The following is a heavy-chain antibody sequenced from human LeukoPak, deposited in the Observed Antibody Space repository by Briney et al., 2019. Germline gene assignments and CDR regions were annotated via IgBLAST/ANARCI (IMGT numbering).Heavy chain of an antibody. J-gene: IGHJ5*02. D-gene: IGHD6-6*01. CDR1: GFTFSGYA. CDR2: ISGSGGST. V-gene: IGHV3-23*01. CDR3: AKSIAARPDNWFDP. Sequence: SGGSLRLSCAASGFTFSGYAMSWVRQAPEKGLEWVSAISGSGGSTYYADSVKGRFTISRDNSKNTLYLQMNSLRAEDTAVYYCAKSIAARPDNWFDPWGQGTLVTVSS.